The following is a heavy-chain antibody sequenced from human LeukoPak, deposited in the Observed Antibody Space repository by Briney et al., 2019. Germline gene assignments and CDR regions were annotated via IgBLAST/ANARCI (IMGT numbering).Heavy chain of an antibody. Sequence: SETLSLTCAVYGGSFSGYYWSWIRQPPGKGLEWIGEINHSGSTNYNPSLKSRVAISVDTSKNQFSLKLRSVTAADTAVYYCARVKPPIVGATSWRALDIWGQGTMVTVSS. CDR3: ARVKPPIVGATSWRALDI. J-gene: IGHJ3*02. D-gene: IGHD1-26*01. V-gene: IGHV4-34*01. CDR1: GGSFSGYY. CDR2: INHSGST.